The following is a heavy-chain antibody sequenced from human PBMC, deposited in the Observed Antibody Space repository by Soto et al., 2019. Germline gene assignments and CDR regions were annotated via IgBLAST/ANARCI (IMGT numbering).Heavy chain of an antibody. D-gene: IGHD3-16*02. CDR3: AQPGYRYYYGMDV. CDR2: FTANTGNT. J-gene: IGHJ6*02. V-gene: IGHV3-23*01. Sequence: PGGSLRLSCAACGFTFSRYDMSWVRQEPGKGLEWVSLFTANTGNTYYAESVKGRFTISTDNSKNTLYLQMNKLRAEDTAVYYCAQPGYRYYYGMDVWGQGTTVTVSS. CDR1: GFTFSRYD.